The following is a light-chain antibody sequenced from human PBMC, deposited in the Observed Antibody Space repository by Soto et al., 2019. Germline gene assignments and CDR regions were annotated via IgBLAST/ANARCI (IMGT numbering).Light chain of an antibody. CDR2: SNN. J-gene: IGLJ1*01. CDR1: SSNIGSNT. V-gene: IGLV1-44*01. Sequence: QSVLTQPPSTSGTPGQRVTISCSGSSSNIGSNTVNWYQHLPGTAPKLLIYSNNQRPSGVPDRFSGSKSGTSASLAVSGLQSEDEADYYCAAWDASLSGYVFGTGTRSPS. CDR3: AAWDASLSGYV.